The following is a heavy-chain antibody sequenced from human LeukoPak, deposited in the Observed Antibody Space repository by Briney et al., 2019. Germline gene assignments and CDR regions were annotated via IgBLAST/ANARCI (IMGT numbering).Heavy chain of an antibody. CDR2: ISGRSSFI. CDR1: GFTFSDYS. J-gene: IGHJ6*02. D-gene: IGHD3-22*01. V-gene: IGHV3-21*04. Sequence: TGGSLRLSCAASGFTFSDYSMNWVRQAPGKGLEWVSSISGRSSFIYYADSVKGRFTISRDNSKNTLYLQMNSLRAEDTAVYYCARARYDSRGFSFYYYGMDVWGQGTTVTVSS. CDR3: ARARYDSRGFSFYYYGMDV.